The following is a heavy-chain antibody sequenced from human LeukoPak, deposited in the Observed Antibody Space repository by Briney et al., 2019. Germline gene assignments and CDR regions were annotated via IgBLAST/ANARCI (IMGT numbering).Heavy chain of an antibody. CDR1: GGSISSYY. J-gene: IGHJ4*02. CDR3: ARGGYSSGWYGPYYFDY. Sequence: SETLSLTCTVSGGSISSYYWSWIRQPAGKGLEWIGRIYTSGSTNYNPSLKSRVTISADKSKNQFSLKLSSVTAADTAVYYCARGGYSSGWYGPYYFDYWGQGTLVTVSS. V-gene: IGHV4-4*07. CDR2: IYTSGST. D-gene: IGHD6-19*01.